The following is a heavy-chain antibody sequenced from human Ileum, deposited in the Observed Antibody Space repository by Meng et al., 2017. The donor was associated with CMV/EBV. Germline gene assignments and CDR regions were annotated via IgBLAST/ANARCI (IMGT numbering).Heavy chain of an antibody. Sequence: ASVKVSCKASGYTFTGYYMHWVRQAPGQGLEWMGWINPNSGGTNYAQKFQGRVTVTRDTSISTAYMELSRLRSDDTAVYYCAREGYNWNDYHNYWGQGTLVTVSS. CDR1: GYTFTGYY. CDR3: AREGYNWNDYHNY. D-gene: IGHD1-20*01. J-gene: IGHJ4*02. V-gene: IGHV1-2*02. CDR2: INPNSGGT.